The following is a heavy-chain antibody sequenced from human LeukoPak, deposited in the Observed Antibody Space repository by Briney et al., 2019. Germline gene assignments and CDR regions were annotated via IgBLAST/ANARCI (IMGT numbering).Heavy chain of an antibody. CDR3: ARRTAAHYYGMDV. J-gene: IGHJ6*02. CDR1: GGSFSGYY. D-gene: IGHD2-2*01. CDR2: INHSGST. V-gene: IGHV4-34*01. Sequence: SETLSLTCAVYGGSFSGYYWSWIRQPPGKGLEWIGEINHSGSTNYNPSLKSRVTISVDTSKNQFSLKLSSVTAADTAVYYCARRTAAHYYGMDVWGQGTTVTVSS.